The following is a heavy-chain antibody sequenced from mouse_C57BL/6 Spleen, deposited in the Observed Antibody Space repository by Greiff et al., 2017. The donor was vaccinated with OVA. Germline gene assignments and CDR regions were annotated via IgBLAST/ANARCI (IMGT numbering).Heavy chain of an antibody. CDR3: ARLDYYSDYYAMDY. CDR1: GFAFSSYW. Sequence: VQLQQSGAELVTPGASVKISCKASGFAFSSYWMNWVKQRPGKGLEWIGQIYPGDGDTNYNGKLKGMATLTADKTSSTAYMQLSSLTSEDSAVYFCARLDYYSDYYAMDYWGQGTSVTVSS. CDR2: IYPGDGDT. V-gene: IGHV1-80*01. J-gene: IGHJ4*01. D-gene: IGHD2-13*01.